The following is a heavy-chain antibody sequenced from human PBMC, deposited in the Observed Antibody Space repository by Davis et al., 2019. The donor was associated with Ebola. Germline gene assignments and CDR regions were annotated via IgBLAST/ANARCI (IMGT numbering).Heavy chain of an antibody. CDR1: GFTFSSYS. CDR2: ISSSSSTI. CDR3: ARDGGRHYYYYYGMDV. Sequence: GGSLRLSCAASGFTFSSYSMNWVRQAPGKGLEWVSYISSSSSTIYYADSVKGRFTISRDHSKNSLYLQMNSLRDEDTAVYYCARDGGRHYYYYYGMDVWGQGTTVTVSS. J-gene: IGHJ6*02. D-gene: IGHD3-16*01. V-gene: IGHV3-48*02.